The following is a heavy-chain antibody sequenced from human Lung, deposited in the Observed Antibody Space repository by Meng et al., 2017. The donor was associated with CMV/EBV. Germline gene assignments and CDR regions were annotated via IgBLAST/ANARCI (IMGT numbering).Heavy chain of an antibody. CDR2: ISDSGDAK. V-gene: IGHV3-11*04. Sequence: SCAASGFTFSDYYMSWIRQAPGKGLEWVSYISDSGDAKFYGDSVKGRFTISRDNAKRSIFLQLNSLRADDTAVYYCARFVKDTSTWYSNYFDQWXQGPLVTVSS. J-gene: IGHJ4*02. D-gene: IGHD1-1*01. CDR3: ARFVKDTSTWYSNYFDQ. CDR1: GFTFSDYY.